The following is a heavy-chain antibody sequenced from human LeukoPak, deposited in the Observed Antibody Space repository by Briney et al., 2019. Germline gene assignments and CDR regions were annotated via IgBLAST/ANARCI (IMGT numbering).Heavy chain of an antibody. CDR3: ARLPARGWYLDY. J-gene: IGHJ4*02. D-gene: IGHD6-19*01. CDR1: GGSISNYY. V-gene: IGHV4-4*09. CDR2: IHTSGST. Sequence: SETLSLTCIVSGGSISNYYWSWIRQLPGKGLEWIGDIHTSGSTNYNPSLKSRVTVSLDTSKNQFSLRLSSVTAADTAVYYCARLPARGWYLDYWGQGTLVTVSS.